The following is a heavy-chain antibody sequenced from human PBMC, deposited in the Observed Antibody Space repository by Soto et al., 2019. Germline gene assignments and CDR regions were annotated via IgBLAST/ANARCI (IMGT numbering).Heavy chain of an antibody. CDR2: IYYSGST. J-gene: IGHJ3*02. Sequence: KASETLSLTCTVSGGSISSSSYYWGWIRQPPGKGLEWIGSIYYSGSTYYNPSLKSRVTISVDTSKNQFSLKLSSVTAADTAVYYCAIQVGATTESAFDIWGQGTMVTVS. CDR1: GGSISSSSYY. CDR3: AIQVGATTESAFDI. D-gene: IGHD1-26*01. V-gene: IGHV4-39*01.